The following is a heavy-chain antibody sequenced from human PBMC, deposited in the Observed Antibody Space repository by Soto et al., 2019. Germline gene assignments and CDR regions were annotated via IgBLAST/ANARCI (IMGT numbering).Heavy chain of an antibody. Sequence: GGSLRLSCAASGFTFSSYGMHWVRQAPGKGLEWVAVISYDGSNKYYADSVKGRFTISRDNSKNTLYLQMNSLRAEDTAVYYCARVYRGPGFLEWSGYFDYWGRGTLVTVSS. CDR1: GFTFSSYG. V-gene: IGHV3-30*03. J-gene: IGHJ4*02. CDR3: ARVYRGPGFLEWSGYFDY. CDR2: ISYDGSNK. D-gene: IGHD3-3*01.